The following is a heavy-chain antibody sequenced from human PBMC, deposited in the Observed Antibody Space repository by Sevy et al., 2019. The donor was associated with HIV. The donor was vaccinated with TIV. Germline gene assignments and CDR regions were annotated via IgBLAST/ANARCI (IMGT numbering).Heavy chain of an antibody. Sequence: SETLSLTCAVSGGSISSSNWWSWVHQPPGKGLEWIGEIYRSGSTNYNPSLKSRVTISVDKSKNQFSLKLSSVTAADTAVYYCARVVTGTSVPSNWFDPWGQGTLVTVSS. CDR1: GGSISSSNW. CDR2: IYRSGST. D-gene: IGHD1-1*01. CDR3: ARVVTGTSVPSNWFDP. V-gene: IGHV4-4*02. J-gene: IGHJ5*02.